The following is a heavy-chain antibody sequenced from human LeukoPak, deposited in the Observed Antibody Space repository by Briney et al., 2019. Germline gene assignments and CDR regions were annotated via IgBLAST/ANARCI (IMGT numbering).Heavy chain of an antibody. CDR2: ISGSGGST. J-gene: IGHJ5*02. D-gene: IGHD4-17*01. CDR3: AKEWYGDSYNWFDP. V-gene: IGHV3-23*01. CDR1: GFTFSSYA. Sequence: GGALRLSCAASGFTFSSYAMSWVRQAPGKGLEGVSAISGSGGSTYYADSGKGRFTISRDNSKNTLYLQMNSLRAEDTAVYYCAKEWYGDSYNWFDPWGQGTLVTVSS.